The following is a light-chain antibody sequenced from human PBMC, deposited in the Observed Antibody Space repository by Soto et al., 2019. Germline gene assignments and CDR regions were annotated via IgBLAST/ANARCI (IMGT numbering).Light chain of an antibody. J-gene: IGLJ3*02. CDR3: QSYDSSNHRV. V-gene: IGLV6-57*04. CDR2: EDN. Sequence: NFMLTQPHSVSESPGKTVTISCTRSSGSIASNYVQWYQQRPGSAPTTVIYEDNQRPSGVPDRFSGSIDSSSNSASLTISGLKTKDEADYYCQSYDSSNHRVFGGGTKLTVL. CDR1: SGSIASNY.